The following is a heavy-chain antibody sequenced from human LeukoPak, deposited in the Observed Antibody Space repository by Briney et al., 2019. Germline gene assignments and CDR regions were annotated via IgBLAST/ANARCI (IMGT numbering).Heavy chain of an antibody. CDR1: GFTFSSYA. V-gene: IGHV3-30-3*01. CDR3: ARSRGAGPGAHFDY. Sequence: AGGSLRLSCAASGFTFSSYAIHWVRQAPGKGLEWVAVISYDGSNKYYADSVKGRFTISRDNAKNSLYLQMNILRAEDTAVYYCARSRGAGPGAHFDYWGQGILVTVSS. D-gene: IGHD6-19*01. J-gene: IGHJ4*02. CDR2: ISYDGSNK.